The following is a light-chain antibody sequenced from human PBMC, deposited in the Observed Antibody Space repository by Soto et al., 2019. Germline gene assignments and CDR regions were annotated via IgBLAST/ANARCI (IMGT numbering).Light chain of an antibody. CDR2: EVT. Sequence: QSVLTQPASVSGSPGQSVTISCTGSSSDVGRYNFVSWYQHHPGKAPKLMIYEVTNRPSGVSTRFSGSKSGNTASLTISGLQAEDEADFYCSSYTTSGTWVFGGGTKLTVL. V-gene: IGLV2-14*01. J-gene: IGLJ3*02. CDR3: SSYTTSGTWV. CDR1: SSDVGRYNF.